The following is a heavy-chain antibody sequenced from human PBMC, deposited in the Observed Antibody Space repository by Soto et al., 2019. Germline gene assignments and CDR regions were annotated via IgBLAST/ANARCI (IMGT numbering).Heavy chain of an antibody. CDR1: GGSISSGDYY. V-gene: IGHV4-30-4*01. CDR3: XXXXGXEGLRFDP. CDR2: IYYSGST. J-gene: IGHJ5*02. Sequence: QVQLQESGPGLVKPSQTLSLTCTVSGGSISSGDYYWSWIRQPPGKGLEWIGYIYYSGSTYYNPSXKXXXXXXXDTSKNXFSLXXXXXXXAXTAVXYCXXXXGXEGLRFDPWGQGTLVTVSS.